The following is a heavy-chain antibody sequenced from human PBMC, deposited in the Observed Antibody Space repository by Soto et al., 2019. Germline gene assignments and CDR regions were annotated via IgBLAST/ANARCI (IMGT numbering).Heavy chain of an antibody. D-gene: IGHD3-10*01. CDR2: ISESGSTI. Sequence: CAASGFTFSDYYMSWIRQAPGKGLEWVSYISESGSTIYYADSVKGRFTISRDNAKNSLYLQMNSLRAEDAAVYYCASRAPYYFDYWGQGTLVTVSS. CDR1: GFTFSDYY. J-gene: IGHJ4*02. CDR3: ASRAPYYFDY. V-gene: IGHV3-11*01.